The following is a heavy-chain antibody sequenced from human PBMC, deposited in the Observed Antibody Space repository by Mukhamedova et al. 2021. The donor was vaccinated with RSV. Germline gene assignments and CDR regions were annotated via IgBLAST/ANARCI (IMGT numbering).Heavy chain of an antibody. D-gene: IGHD3-10*01. CDR3: ARDGGLLGFGEFYYYYGMDV. Sequence: GWVSRINSDDTTTDYADSVKGRFTISRDNAKNTLYLQMNSLRAEDTAVYYCARDGGLLGFGEFYYYYGMDVWGQGTTVNVSS. V-gene: IGHV3-74*01. J-gene: IGHJ6*02. CDR2: INSDDTTT.